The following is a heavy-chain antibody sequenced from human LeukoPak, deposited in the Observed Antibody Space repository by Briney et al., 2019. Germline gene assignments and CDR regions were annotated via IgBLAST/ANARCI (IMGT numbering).Heavy chain of an antibody. CDR1: GFTLSSNY. Sequence: GGSLRLSCAASGFTLSSNYMSWVRQAPGKGLEWVSVIYSGGSTYYADSVKGRFTISRDNSKNTLYLQMNSLRAEDTAVYYCAKGVGAGNSVYFDYWGQGTLVTVSS. CDR3: AKGVGAGNSVYFDY. J-gene: IGHJ4*02. D-gene: IGHD4-23*01. V-gene: IGHV3-53*01. CDR2: IYSGGST.